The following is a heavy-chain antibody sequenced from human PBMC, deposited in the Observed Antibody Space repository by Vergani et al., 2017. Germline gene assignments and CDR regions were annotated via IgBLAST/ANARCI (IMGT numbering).Heavy chain of an antibody. V-gene: IGHV3-23*01. D-gene: IGHD2/OR15-2a*01. Sequence: EVPLLESGGGLVQSGGSLRLSCAASGFTFSNSAVSWVRQAPGGGLAWVSSISGPGLSPYYADPVKGRFSISRDNSKNTVFLQMHSLRAEDTAIYYCVKEKIDLVSYFFDPWRHASLLTVSS. CDR2: ISGPGLSP. J-gene: IGHJ5*02. CDR1: GFTFSNSA. CDR3: VKEKIDLVSYFFDP.